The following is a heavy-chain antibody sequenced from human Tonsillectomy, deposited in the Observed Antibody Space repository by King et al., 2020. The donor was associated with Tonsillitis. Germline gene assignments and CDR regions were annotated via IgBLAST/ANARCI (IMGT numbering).Heavy chain of an antibody. CDR2: MNPDSGNT. J-gene: IGHJ4*02. Sequence: QLVQSGAEVKKPGASVRVSCKVSGYTFTNYDINWVRQATGQGLEWMGWMNPDSGNTGYAQKFQGRATMTRKTSMSTAYMELSSLRSEDTAVYYCARTWRGMDVWGQGTLVTVSS. D-gene: IGHD3-16*01. V-gene: IGHV1-8*02. CDR3: ARTWRGMDV. CDR1: GYTFTNYD.